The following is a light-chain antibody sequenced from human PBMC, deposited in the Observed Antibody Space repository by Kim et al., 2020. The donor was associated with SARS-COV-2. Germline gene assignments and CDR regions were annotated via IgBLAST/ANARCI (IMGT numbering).Light chain of an antibody. Sequence: GQRVTISCSGSGSNIGSNYVYWYQQLPGTAPKLLIYRNNQRPSGVPDRFSGSKSGTSASLAISGLRSEDEADYYCAAWDDSLNGYVFGTGTKVTVL. V-gene: IGLV1-47*01. CDR2: RNN. CDR1: GSNIGSNY. CDR3: AAWDDSLNGYV. J-gene: IGLJ1*01.